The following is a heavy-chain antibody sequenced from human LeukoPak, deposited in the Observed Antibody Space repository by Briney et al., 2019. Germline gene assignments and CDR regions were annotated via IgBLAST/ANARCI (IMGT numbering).Heavy chain of an antibody. CDR2: INPNSGGT. CDR1: GYTFTGYY. J-gene: IGHJ4*02. CDR3: ARADGSGWYCIFDY. D-gene: IGHD6-19*01. V-gene: IGHV1-2*02. Sequence: GASVKVSCKASGYTFTGYYMHWVRQAPGQGLEWMGWINPNSGGTNYAQKFQGRVTMTRDTSISTAYMELSRLRSDDTAVYYCARADGSGWYCIFDYWGQGTLVTVSS.